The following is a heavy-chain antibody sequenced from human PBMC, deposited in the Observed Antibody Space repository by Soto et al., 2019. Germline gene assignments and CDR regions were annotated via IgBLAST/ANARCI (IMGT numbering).Heavy chain of an antibody. D-gene: IGHD5-12*01. Sequence: QVHLVQSGAEVKKAGSSVKVSCKAPGGTFKNNGISWVRQAPGQGLEWMGGTIPVFGTTNYAQKFQGRLTITADDFTSTVYMELSRLRYEDTAVYYCARENGVAVATILYYFDYWGPGTLVTVSS. CDR2: TIPVFGTT. CDR3: ARENGVAVATILYYFDY. J-gene: IGHJ4*02. V-gene: IGHV1-69*01. CDR1: GGTFKNNG.